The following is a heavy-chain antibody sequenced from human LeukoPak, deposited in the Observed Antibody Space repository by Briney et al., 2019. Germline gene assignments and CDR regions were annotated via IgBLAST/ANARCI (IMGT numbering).Heavy chain of an antibody. Sequence: GGSLRLSCAASGFIVSSNYMSWVRQAPGKGLEWVSVMYGGGTTYYADSVKGRFTISRDNSKNTLYLQMNGLRAEDTAVYYCARGKSSGYYHGDDPYVDYWGQGTLVTVSS. J-gene: IGHJ4*02. V-gene: IGHV3-53*01. CDR2: MYGGGTT. D-gene: IGHD3-22*01. CDR1: GFIVSSNY. CDR3: ARGKSSGYYHGDDPYVDY.